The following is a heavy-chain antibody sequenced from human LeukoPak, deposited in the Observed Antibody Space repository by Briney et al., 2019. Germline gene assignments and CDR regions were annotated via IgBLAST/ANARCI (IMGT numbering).Heavy chain of an antibody. Sequence: GGSLRLSCAASGFTFSNYEMNWVRQAPGKGLEWVSFISGSGGSIYYADSVKGRFTISRDKSKNTLYLQMNSLRAEDTAVYYCAKEPNDYGDYYFDYWGQGTLVTVSS. CDR3: AKEPNDYGDYYFDY. D-gene: IGHD4-17*01. CDR2: ISGSGGSI. CDR1: GFTFSNYE. V-gene: IGHV3-48*03. J-gene: IGHJ4*02.